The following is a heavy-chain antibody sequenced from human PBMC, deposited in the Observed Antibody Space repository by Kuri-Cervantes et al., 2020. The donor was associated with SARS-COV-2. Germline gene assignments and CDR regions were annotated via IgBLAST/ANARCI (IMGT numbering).Heavy chain of an antibody. CDR3: ASDGVSGSLSLGF. D-gene: IGHD6-19*01. CDR1: GGTFSSAI. Sequence: SVKVSCKASGGTFSSAIISWVRQAPGQGLEWMGGIMPALGIPNYAQKFRGRVTITAETSTTTAYLDLTGLKSEDTALYYCASDGVSGSLSLGFWGQGTLVTVSS. CDR2: IMPALGIP. V-gene: IGHV1-69*10. J-gene: IGHJ4*02.